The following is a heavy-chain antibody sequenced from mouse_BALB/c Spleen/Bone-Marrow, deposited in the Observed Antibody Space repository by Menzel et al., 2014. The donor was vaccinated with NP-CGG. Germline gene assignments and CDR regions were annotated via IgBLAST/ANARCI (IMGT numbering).Heavy chain of an antibody. D-gene: IGHD3-2*02. J-gene: IGHJ2*01. V-gene: IGHV1S81*02. CDR2: INPSNGRT. CDR1: GYTFTSYW. CDR3: ARDCDEAYYFAY. Sequence: QVQLQQPGAELVKPGASVKLSCKASGYTFTSYWMHWVKQRPGQGLEWIGEINPSNGRTNYNENFKSKSTLTVDKSSSKAYMQLSSLTSEDSAVYYCARDCDEAYYFAYWGQGTTLTVSS.